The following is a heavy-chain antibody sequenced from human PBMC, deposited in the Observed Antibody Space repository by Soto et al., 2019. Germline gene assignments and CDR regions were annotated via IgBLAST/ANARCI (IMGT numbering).Heavy chain of an antibody. V-gene: IGHV4-34*01. CDR3: ARVLPPSPVSTSCYYDGIDI. D-gene: IGHD2-15*01. CDR2: INHSGST. Sequence: SETLSLTCAVYGGSFSGYYWSWIRQPPGKGLEWIGEINHSGSTNYNPSLKSRVTISVDTSKNQFSLKLSSVTAADTAVYYCARVLPPSPVSTSCYYDGIDIWGQGTMVTVSS. J-gene: IGHJ3*02. CDR1: GGSFSGYY.